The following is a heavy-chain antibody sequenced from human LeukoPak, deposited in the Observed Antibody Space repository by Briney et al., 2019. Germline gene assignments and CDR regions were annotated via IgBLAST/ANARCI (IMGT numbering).Heavy chain of an antibody. CDR1: GFTFDDYA. V-gene: IGHV3-9*01. D-gene: IGHD4-17*01. Sequence: GGSLRLSCAASGFTFDDYAMHWVRPAPGKGLEWVSGISWNSGSIGYADSVKGRFTISRDNAKNSLYLQMNSLRAEDTALYYCAKDIGDYGDSAGTYAFDIWGQGTMVTVSS. CDR2: ISWNSGSI. J-gene: IGHJ3*02. CDR3: AKDIGDYGDSAGTYAFDI.